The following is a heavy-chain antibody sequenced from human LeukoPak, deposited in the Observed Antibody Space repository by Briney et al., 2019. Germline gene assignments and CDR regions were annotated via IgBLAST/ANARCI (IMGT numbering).Heavy chain of an antibody. CDR1: GFSLSTNGGG. D-gene: IGHD2-15*01. CDR2: IYWDDDK. Sequence: SGPTLVKPTQTLTLTCSFSGFSLSTNGGGVGWIPQPPGKALEWLALIYWDDDKRYSPSLKSRLTITKDTSNNQVVLTMTDMDPVDTATYYCAHREVEVDYFDYWGQGILVTVSS. CDR3: AHREVEVDYFDY. J-gene: IGHJ4*02. V-gene: IGHV2-5*02.